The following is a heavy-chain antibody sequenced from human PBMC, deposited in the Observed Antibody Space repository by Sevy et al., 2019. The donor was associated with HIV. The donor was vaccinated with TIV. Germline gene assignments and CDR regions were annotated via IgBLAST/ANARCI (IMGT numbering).Heavy chain of an antibody. V-gene: IGHV1-24*01. CDR2: FDPEDGET. J-gene: IGHJ4*02. Sequence: ASVKVSCKVSGYTLTELSMHWVRQAPGKGLEWMGGFDPEDGETIYAQKFQGRVTMTEDTSRDTAYMELSNLRSEDTAVYYCATTKDYYESSGEPFDYWGQGTLVTVSS. D-gene: IGHD3-22*01. CDR1: GYTLTELS. CDR3: ATTKDYYESSGEPFDY.